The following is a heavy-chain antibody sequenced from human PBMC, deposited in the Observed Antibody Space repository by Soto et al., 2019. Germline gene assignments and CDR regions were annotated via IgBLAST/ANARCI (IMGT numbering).Heavy chain of an antibody. D-gene: IGHD3-3*01. Sequence: ASVKVSCKASGGTFSSYAISWVRQAPGQGLEWMGGIIPIFGTANYAQKFQGRVTITRDTSASTAYMELSSLRSEDTAVYYCARGGHYDFWSGYYPGYYGMDVWGQGTTVTVSS. CDR3: ARGGHYDFWSGYYPGYYGMDV. CDR2: IIPIFGTA. V-gene: IGHV1-69*05. CDR1: GGTFSSYA. J-gene: IGHJ6*02.